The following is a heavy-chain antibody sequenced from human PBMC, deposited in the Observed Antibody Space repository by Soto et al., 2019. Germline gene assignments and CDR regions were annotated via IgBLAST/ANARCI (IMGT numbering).Heavy chain of an antibody. J-gene: IGHJ6*02. V-gene: IGHV4-34*01. CDR1: GGSFSGYY. CDR3: ARNSRLHYYYYYGMDV. D-gene: IGHD6-13*01. CDR2: INHSGST. Sequence: SETLSLTCAVYGGSFSGYYWSWIRQPPGKGLEWIGEINHSGSTNYNPSLKSRVTISVDTSKSQFSLKLSSVTAADTAVYYCARNSRLHYYYYYGMDVWGQGTTVTVSS.